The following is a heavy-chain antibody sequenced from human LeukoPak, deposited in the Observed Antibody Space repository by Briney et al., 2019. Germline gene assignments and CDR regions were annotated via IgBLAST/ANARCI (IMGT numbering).Heavy chain of an antibody. D-gene: IGHD3-22*01. V-gene: IGHV5-51*01. CDR2: IYPGDSDT. Sequence: KLGESLKISCQGSGYSFSTYWIGWVRQMPGKGLEWMGIIYPGDSDTRYSPSFQGQVTISADKSISTAYLQWSSLKASGTAMYYCARAPLGYDSSGYYYVAEYFQHWGQGTLVTVSS. CDR1: GYSFSTYW. CDR3: ARAPLGYDSSGYYYVAEYFQH. J-gene: IGHJ1*01.